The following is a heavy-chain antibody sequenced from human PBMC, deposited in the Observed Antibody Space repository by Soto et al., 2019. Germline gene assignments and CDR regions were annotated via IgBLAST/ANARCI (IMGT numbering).Heavy chain of an antibody. CDR1: GGSISSYY. CDR2: IYYSGST. V-gene: IGHV4-59*12. CDR3: ARINNSAWQLIDY. J-gene: IGHJ4*02. D-gene: IGHD6-19*01. Sequence: SETLSLTCTVSGGSISSYYWSWIRQPPGKGLEWIGYIYYSGSTNYNPSLKSRVTISVDTSKNQFSLKLSSVTAADTAVYYCARINNSAWQLIDYWGQGTLVTVSS.